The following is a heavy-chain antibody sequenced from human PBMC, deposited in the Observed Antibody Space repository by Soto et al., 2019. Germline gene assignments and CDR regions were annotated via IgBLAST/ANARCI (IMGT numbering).Heavy chain of an antibody. CDR1: GGTFSSYA. D-gene: IGHD1-1*01. CDR2: IIPIFGTA. Sequence: QVQLVQSGAEVKKPGSSVKVSCKASGGTFSSYAISWVRQAPGQGLEWMGGIIPIFGTANYAQKVQGRVTITADESTSTAYMELRSLRSEDTAVYYCARAHSKNHGTTEYYFDYWGQGTLVTVSS. V-gene: IGHV1-69*01. CDR3: ARAHSKNHGTTEYYFDY. J-gene: IGHJ4*02.